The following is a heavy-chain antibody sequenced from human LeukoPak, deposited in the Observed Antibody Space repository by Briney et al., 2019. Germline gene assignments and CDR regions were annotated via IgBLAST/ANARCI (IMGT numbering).Heavy chain of an antibody. CDR2: IYHSGST. CDR1: GGSISSGGYY. V-gene: IGHV4-30-2*01. Sequence: SETLSLTCTVSGGSISSGGYYWSWIRQPPGKGLEWIGYIYHSGSTYYNPSLKSRVTISVDRSKNQFSLKLSSVTAADTAVYYCARRLLYDSSGYADAFDIWGQGTMVTVSS. J-gene: IGHJ3*02. CDR3: ARRLLYDSSGYADAFDI. D-gene: IGHD3-22*01.